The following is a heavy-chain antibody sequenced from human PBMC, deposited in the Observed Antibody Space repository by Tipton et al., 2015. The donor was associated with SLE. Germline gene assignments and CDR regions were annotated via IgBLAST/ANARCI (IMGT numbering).Heavy chain of an antibody. CDR1: GYTFTGYY. D-gene: IGHD1-26*01. CDR3: ARGAKLAWEPEGAFDI. CDR2: INPNSGGT. J-gene: IGHJ3*02. Sequence: QSGPEVKKPGASVKVSCKASGYTFTGYYMHWVRQAPGQGLEWMGWINPNSGGTNYAQKFQGRVTMTRDTSISTAYMERSRLSSDDTAVYYCARGAKLAWEPEGAFDIWGQGTMVTVSS. V-gene: IGHV1-2*02.